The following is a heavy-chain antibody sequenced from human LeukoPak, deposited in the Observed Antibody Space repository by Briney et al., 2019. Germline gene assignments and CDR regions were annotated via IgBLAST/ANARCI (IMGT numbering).Heavy chain of an antibody. CDR2: ITSSGRST. D-gene: IGHD2-21*01. Sequence: GGSLRLSCTASGFSFSDHYRTWVRHAPGKGLEWISYITSSGRSTDYADSVKGRFIISRDNAMNSMFLQMSSLGVDDTAVYYCTRDPDYGDPDWGQGTLVTVSS. CDR3: TRDPDYGDPD. CDR1: GFSFSDHY. V-gene: IGHV3-11*01. J-gene: IGHJ4*02.